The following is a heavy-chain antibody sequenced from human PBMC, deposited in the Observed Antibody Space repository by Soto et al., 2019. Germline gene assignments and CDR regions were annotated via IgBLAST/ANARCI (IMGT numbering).Heavy chain of an antibody. J-gene: IGHJ3*02. CDR1: GFTFSSYW. V-gene: IGHV3-7*01. Sequence: GGSLRLSCAASGFTFSSYWMSWVRQAPGKGLEWVANIKQDGSEKYYVDSVKGRFTISRDNAKNSLYLQMNSLRAEDTAMYYCARGYCSSTSCYDAFDIWGQGTMVTVSS. CDR2: IKQDGSEK. CDR3: ARGYCSSTSCYDAFDI. D-gene: IGHD2-2*01.